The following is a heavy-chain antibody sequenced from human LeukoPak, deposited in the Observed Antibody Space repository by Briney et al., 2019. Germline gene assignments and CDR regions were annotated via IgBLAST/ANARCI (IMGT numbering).Heavy chain of an antibody. V-gene: IGHV3-74*01. CDR3: ARVRWGGLYYFDY. CDR2: IDSDGRST. J-gene: IGHJ4*02. Sequence: GGSLRLSCAASGFTFSSYWMHWVRHAPGKGLVGVSRIDSDGRSTGYADSVKGRFTISGDNAENTLYLQMNSLRAEDTAVYYCARVRWGGLYYFDYWGQGALVTVSS. D-gene: IGHD3-16*01. CDR1: GFTFSSYW.